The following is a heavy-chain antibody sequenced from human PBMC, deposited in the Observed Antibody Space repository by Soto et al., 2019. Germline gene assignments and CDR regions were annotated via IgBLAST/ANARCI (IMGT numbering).Heavy chain of an antibody. CDR1: GFSLSNARMG. Sequence: QVTLKESGPVLVKPTETLTLTCTVSGFSLSNARMGVSWIRQPPGKALEWLAHIFSNDEKSYSTSLKSRLTISKDPSKSQVVLTMTNMDPVDTATYYCARILRDIVVVPANPDYYYYMDVWGKGTTVTVSS. D-gene: IGHD2-2*01. V-gene: IGHV2-26*01. J-gene: IGHJ6*03. CDR2: IFSNDEK. CDR3: ARILRDIVVVPANPDYYYYMDV.